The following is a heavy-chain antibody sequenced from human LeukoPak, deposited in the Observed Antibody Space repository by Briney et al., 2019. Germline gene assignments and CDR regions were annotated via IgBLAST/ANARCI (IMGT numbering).Heavy chain of an antibody. D-gene: IGHD2/OR15-2a*01. CDR1: GFTFGDYG. CDR2: ISWNSDST. V-gene: IGHV3-20*04. CDR3: ARCPLRPRARLSVISWFDP. Sequence: GGSLRLSCEGSGFTFGDYGMSWVRQAPGKGPEWVAGISWNSDSTGYPDSVKGRFTISRDNAKNSLYLQMNSLRVEDTAVYYCARCPLRPRARLSVISWFDPWGQGTLVTVSS. J-gene: IGHJ5*02.